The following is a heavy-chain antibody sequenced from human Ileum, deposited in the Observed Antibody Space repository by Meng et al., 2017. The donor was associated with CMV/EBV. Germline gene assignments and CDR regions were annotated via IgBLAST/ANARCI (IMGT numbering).Heavy chain of an antibody. Sequence: SETLSLTCTVSGGSISTYFWIWIRQPPGKGLEYIGYIYYNGSTNYNPSLKSRVTISVDTSKNQFSLKLSSVTAADTAVYYCARAYSNSYRVDYWGQGTLVTGSS. CDR1: GGSISTYF. CDR3: ARAYSNSYRVDY. D-gene: IGHD6-6*01. J-gene: IGHJ4*02. CDR2: IYYNGST. V-gene: IGHV4-59*01.